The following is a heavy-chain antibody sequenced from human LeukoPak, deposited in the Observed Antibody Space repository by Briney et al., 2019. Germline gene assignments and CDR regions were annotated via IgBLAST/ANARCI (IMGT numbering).Heavy chain of an antibody. D-gene: IGHD3-10*01. Sequence: PSETLSLTCAVYGGSFSGYYWSWIRQPPGKGLEWIGEINHSGSTNYNPSLKSRVTISVDTSKNQFSLKLSSVTAADTAVYYCARARPKSTNSRLTGVFSGSYYNGPWYFDLWGRGTLVTVSS. V-gene: IGHV4-34*01. J-gene: IGHJ2*01. CDR2: INHSGST. CDR3: ARARPKSTNSRLTGVFSGSYYNGPWYFDL. CDR1: GGSFSGYY.